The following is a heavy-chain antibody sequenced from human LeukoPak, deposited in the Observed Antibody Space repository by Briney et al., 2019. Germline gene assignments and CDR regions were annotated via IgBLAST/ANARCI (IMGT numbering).Heavy chain of an antibody. Sequence: PGGSLRLSCSASGFTFSTYWMVWVRQAPGQGLLWVSHIYSDGSRTEYADPVKGRFTMSRDNAKNTLYLQMNSLRAEDTAVYFCARAAYSSSPVYWGKRPLVTVSS. CDR1: GFTFSTYW. CDR2: IYSDGSRT. D-gene: IGHD6-6*01. V-gene: IGHV3-74*01. CDR3: ARAAYSSSPVY. J-gene: IGHJ4*02.